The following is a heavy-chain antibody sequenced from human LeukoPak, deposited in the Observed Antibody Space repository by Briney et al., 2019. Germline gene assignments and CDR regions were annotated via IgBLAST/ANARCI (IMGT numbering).Heavy chain of an antibody. J-gene: IGHJ4*02. CDR2: MNPNSGNT. V-gene: IGHV1-8*01. CDR1: GYTFTSYD. Sequence: ASVKVSCKASGYTFTSYDINWVRQATGQGLEWMGWMNPNSGNTGYAQKFQGRVTMTTDTSTRTSNMELRNLGSDDTAVYYCARALYSDSSGYYPGLDHWGQGTLVTVSS. CDR3: ARALYSDSSGYYPGLDH. D-gene: IGHD3-22*01.